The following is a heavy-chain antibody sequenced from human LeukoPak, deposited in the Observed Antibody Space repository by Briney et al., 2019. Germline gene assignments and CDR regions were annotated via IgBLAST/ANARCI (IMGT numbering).Heavy chain of an antibody. CDR2: ISSSGSTI. J-gene: IGHJ6*03. V-gene: IGHV3-48*03. Sequence: GGSLRLSCAASGFTFSSYEMNWVRQAPGKGLAWVSYISSSGSTICYADSVRGRFTISRDNAKNSLYLQMNSLRAEDTAVYYCARDEVVANADYYYYYMDVWGKGTTVTVSS. CDR1: GFTFSSYE. CDR3: ARDEVVANADYYYYYMDV. D-gene: IGHD2-15*01.